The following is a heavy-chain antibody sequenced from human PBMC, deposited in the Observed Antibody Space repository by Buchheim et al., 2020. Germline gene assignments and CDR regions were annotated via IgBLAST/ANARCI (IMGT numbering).Heavy chain of an antibody. D-gene: IGHD2-21*01. J-gene: IGHJ4*02. CDR1: GFTFSSYW. V-gene: IGHV3-7*01. Sequence: EVQLVESGGGLVQPGGSLRLSCAASGFTFSSYWMSWVRQAPGKGLEWVANIKQDGSEKYYVDSVKGRFTISRDNAKNSLYLQMNSLRAEDTAVYYCASLAYCGGDCYSTNLEGDYWGQGTL. CDR3: ASLAYCGGDCYSTNLEGDY. CDR2: IKQDGSEK.